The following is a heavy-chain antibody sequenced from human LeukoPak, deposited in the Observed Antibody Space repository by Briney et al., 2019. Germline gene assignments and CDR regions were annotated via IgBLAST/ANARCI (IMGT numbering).Heavy chain of an antibody. CDR2: IKQDESER. CDR3: ARVYYQDSGTSYRHLDY. Sequence: GGSLRLSCAASGFTFRNYCMTWVRQVPGKGLEWVASIKQDESERYFLDSVKGRFTISRDNAENSLYLQMNSLRAEDTAVYYCARVYYQDSGTSYRHLDYWGQGTLVTVSS. CDR1: GFTFRNYC. J-gene: IGHJ4*02. V-gene: IGHV3-7*01. D-gene: IGHD3-22*01.